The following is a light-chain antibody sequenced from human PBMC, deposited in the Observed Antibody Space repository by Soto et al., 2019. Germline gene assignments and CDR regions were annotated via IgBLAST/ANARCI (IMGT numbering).Light chain of an antibody. CDR2: DAS. J-gene: IGKJ1*01. Sequence: EIVVSRSPGTLSLTPRERATLSFSASQSVSIHLAWYQQTPGQAPRLLIYDASTRATGIPARVSGSGSGTDFTLTISSLVPEEIAGDNGQQRSNCPPIAFGLGTKV. CDR3: QQRSNCPPIA. CDR1: QSVSIH. V-gene: IGKV3-11*01.